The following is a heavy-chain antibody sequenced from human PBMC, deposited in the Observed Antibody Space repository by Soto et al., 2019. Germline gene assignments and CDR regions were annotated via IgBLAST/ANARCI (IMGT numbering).Heavy chain of an antibody. CDR1: GGSFSGHY. CDR2: INHSGST. D-gene: IGHD5-12*01. CDR3: ARGPSGYVYNIIRPRGGMDV. V-gene: IGHV4-34*01. J-gene: IGHJ6*02. Sequence: SETLSLTCAVYGGSFSGHYWSWIRQPPGKGLEWIGEINHSGSTNYNPSLKSRVTISVDTSKNQFSLKLSSVTAADTAVYYCARGPSGYVYNIIRPRGGMDVWGQGTTVTVSS.